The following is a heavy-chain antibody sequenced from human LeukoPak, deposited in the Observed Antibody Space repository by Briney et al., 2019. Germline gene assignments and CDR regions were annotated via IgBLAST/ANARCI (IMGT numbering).Heavy chain of an antibody. J-gene: IGHJ5*02. Sequence: GSLRLSCAASGFTVSSNYMSWIRQPPGKGLEWIGSIYHSGNAYYNPSLKSRVTISVDTSKNQFSLKLRSVTAADTATYYCASTVGWLQFGLAIYHWGQGTLVTVSS. CDR2: IYHSGNA. V-gene: IGHV4-38-2*01. CDR3: ASTVGWLQFGLAIYH. D-gene: IGHD5-24*01. CDR1: GFTVSSNY.